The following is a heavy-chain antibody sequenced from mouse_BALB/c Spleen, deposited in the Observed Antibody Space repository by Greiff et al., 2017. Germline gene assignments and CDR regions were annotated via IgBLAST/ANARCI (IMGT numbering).Heavy chain of an antibody. CDR3: ARQTAGFAY. V-gene: IGHV5-12-1*01. CDR1: GFAFSSYD. Sequence: EVKLVESGGGLVKPGGSLKLSCAASGFAFSSYDMSWVRQTPEKRLEWVAYISSGGGSTYYPDTVKGRFTISRDNAKNTLYLQMSSLKSEDTAMYYCARQTAGFAYWGQGTLVTVSA. J-gene: IGHJ3*01. CDR2: ISSGGGST.